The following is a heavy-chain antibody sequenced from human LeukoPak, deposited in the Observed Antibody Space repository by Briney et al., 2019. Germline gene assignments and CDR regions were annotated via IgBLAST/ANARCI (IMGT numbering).Heavy chain of an antibody. Sequence: GASVKVSCKASGYTFTNYGISWVRQAPGQGLEWMGWINTHNGATNYAQHFQGRVTMTTDTAVTTAYMDLDGLISDDAAVYFCARGPIGGLRKGFDIWGQGTLVTVSS. CDR1: GYTFTNYG. D-gene: IGHD1-26*01. CDR3: ARGPIGGLRKGFDI. CDR2: INTHNGAT. J-gene: IGHJ4*02. V-gene: IGHV1-18*01.